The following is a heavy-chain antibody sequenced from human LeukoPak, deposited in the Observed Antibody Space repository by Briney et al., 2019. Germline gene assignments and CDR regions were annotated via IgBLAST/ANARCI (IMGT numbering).Heavy chain of an antibody. J-gene: IGHJ5*02. CDR2: IYSSGST. CDR1: GGSISSSSYY. V-gene: IGHV4-39*02. CDR3: ARDRGYSSGWYGSWFDP. D-gene: IGHD6-19*01. Sequence: PSETLSLTCTVSGGSISSSSYYWGWIRQPPGKGLEWIGTIYSSGSTYYNPSLKSRVTISVDTSKNQFSLKLSSVTAADTAVYYCARDRGYSSGWYGSWFDPWGQGTLVTVSS.